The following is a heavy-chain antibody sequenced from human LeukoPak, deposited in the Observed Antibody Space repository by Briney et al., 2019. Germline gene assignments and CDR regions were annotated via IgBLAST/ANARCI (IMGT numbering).Heavy chain of an antibody. CDR3: ARGIDFYESSADYFDP. J-gene: IGHJ5*02. Sequence: GASVKVSCKASGYTFTNYYLHWVRQVPGQGLEWMGIINPSVGSATYSQRFQGRVTINRDMSTSTVYMELSSLRSDDTAVYYRARGIDFYESSADYFDPWGQGTLVTVSS. V-gene: IGHV1-46*01. D-gene: IGHD2/OR15-2a*01. CDR1: GYTFTNYY. CDR2: INPSVGSA.